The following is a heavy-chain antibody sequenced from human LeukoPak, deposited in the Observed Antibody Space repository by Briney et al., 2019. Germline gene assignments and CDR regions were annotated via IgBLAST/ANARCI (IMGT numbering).Heavy chain of an antibody. Sequence: ASVKVSCKASGYTFTSYDINWVRQATGQGLEWMGWMNPNSGNTGYAQKFQGRVTMTRNTSISTAYMELSSLRSEDTAVYYCARGQVAAAGISFDYWGQGTLVTVSS. CDR3: ARGQVAAAGISFDY. V-gene: IGHV1-8*01. CDR1: GYTFTSYD. D-gene: IGHD6-13*01. CDR2: MNPNSGNT. J-gene: IGHJ4*02.